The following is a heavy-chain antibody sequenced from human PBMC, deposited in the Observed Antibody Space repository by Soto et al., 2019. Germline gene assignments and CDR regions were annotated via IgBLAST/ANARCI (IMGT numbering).Heavy chain of an antibody. Sequence: QGYLVQSGAEVKRPGASVRVSCKTSGFTFNTHGFSWVRQAPGQGLDWMGWNSALNGKTCYAHNFQDRVIMTTDTSSSTAYMELRGLKSDDTAVYYCAAATSIALGFRYLGQGTLVTVSS. CDR3: AAATSIALGFRY. D-gene: IGHD1-26*01. J-gene: IGHJ4*02. CDR2: NSALNGKT. CDR1: GFTFNTHG. V-gene: IGHV1-18*01.